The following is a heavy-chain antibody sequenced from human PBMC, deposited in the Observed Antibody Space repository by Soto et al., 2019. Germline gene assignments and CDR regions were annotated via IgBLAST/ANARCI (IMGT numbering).Heavy chain of an antibody. CDR2: IIPYLGVI. J-gene: IGHJ4*02. CDR1: GGSFSKYS. Sequence: QVPLVQSGAEVKKPGSSVKVSCKASGGSFSKYSISWIRQAPGQGLEWMGRIIPYLGVITYAQKFKGRVTISADEFTGTGHMELNSLGSEDTATYFCASGSDPDVDYWGQGSLITVS. D-gene: IGHD3-16*02. V-gene: IGHV1-69*02. CDR3: ASGSDPDVDY.